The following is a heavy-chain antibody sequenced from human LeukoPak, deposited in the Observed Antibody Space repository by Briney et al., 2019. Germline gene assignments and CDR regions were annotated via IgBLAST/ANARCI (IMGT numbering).Heavy chain of an antibody. CDR2: INSDGSST. CDR3: ALTTVTKELSFDAFDI. V-gene: IGHV3-74*01. D-gene: IGHD4-17*01. J-gene: IGHJ3*02. Sequence: QPGGSLRLSCAASGFTFSSYWMHWVRHAPGKGLVWVSRINSDGSSTSYADSVKGRFTISRDNAKNTLYLQMNSLRAEDTAVYYCALTTVTKELSFDAFDIWGQGTMVTVSS. CDR1: GFTFSSYW.